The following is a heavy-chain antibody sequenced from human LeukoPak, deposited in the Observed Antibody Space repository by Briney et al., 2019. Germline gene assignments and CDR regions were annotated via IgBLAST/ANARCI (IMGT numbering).Heavy chain of an antibody. Sequence: GESLKISCKGSGYSFTSYWIAWVRQMPGKGLEWMGIMYPGDSDTRYSPSFQGQVTISADKSISTAYLQWSSLKASDTAMYYCARLYDSSGYPLDYWGQGTLVTVSS. CDR2: MYPGDSDT. V-gene: IGHV5-51*01. D-gene: IGHD3-22*01. J-gene: IGHJ4*01. CDR1: GYSFTSYW. CDR3: ARLYDSSGYPLDY.